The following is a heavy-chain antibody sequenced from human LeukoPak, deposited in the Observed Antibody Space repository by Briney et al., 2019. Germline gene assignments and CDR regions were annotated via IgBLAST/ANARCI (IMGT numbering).Heavy chain of an antibody. J-gene: IGHJ6*02. CDR3: AKDLYSSGWYRVNYYYYGMDV. V-gene: IGHV3-30*18. Sequence: GRSLRLSCAASGFTFSSYGMHWVRQAPGKGLEWVAGISYDGSNKYYADSVKGRFTISRDNSKNTLYLQMNSLRAEDTAVYYCAKDLYSSGWYRVNYYYYGMDVWGQGTTVTVSS. CDR2: ISYDGSNK. CDR1: GFTFSSYG. D-gene: IGHD6-19*01.